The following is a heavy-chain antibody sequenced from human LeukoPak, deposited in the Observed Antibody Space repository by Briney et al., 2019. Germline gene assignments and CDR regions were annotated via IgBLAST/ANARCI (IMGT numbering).Heavy chain of an antibody. Sequence: GGSLRLSCAASGFTFSSYSMNWVRQAPGKGLEWVSSISSSSSYIYYADSVKGRFTISRDNAKNSLYLQVNSLRAEDTAVYYCARDSSTRTDYWGQGTLVTVSS. CDR1: GFTFSSYS. CDR3: ARDSSTRTDY. D-gene: IGHD5/OR15-5a*01. J-gene: IGHJ4*02. CDR2: ISSSSSYI. V-gene: IGHV3-21*01.